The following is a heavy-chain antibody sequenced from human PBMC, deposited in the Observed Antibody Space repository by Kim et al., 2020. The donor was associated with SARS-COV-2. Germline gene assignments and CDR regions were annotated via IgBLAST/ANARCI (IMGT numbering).Heavy chain of an antibody. Sequence: PDPGKGRFTIPRDNTKNPLYLQMNSLRAEDTAVYYCAKVGSSWPLAMDVWGQGTTVTVFS. CDR3: AKVGSSWPLAMDV. J-gene: IGHJ6*02. V-gene: IGHV3-23*01. D-gene: IGHD6-13*01.